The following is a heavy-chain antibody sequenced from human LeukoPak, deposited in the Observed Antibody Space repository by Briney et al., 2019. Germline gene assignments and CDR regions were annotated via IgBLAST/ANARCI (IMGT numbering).Heavy chain of an antibody. CDR3: ARGAAAVISNWFDP. Sequence: PGGSLRLSCAASGFTFSSYSMNWVRQAPGKGLEWVSSISSSSSYIYYADSVKGRFTISRDNAKSSLYLQMNSLRAEDTAVYYCARGAAAVISNWFDPWGQGTLVTVSS. CDR2: ISSSSSYI. D-gene: IGHD2-2*02. CDR1: GFTFSSYS. V-gene: IGHV3-21*01. J-gene: IGHJ5*02.